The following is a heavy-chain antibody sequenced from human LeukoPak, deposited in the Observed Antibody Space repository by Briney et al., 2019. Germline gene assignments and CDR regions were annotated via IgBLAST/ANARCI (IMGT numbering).Heavy chain of an antibody. CDR3: AREARQPPGPGGPDY. CDR2: IYHSGST. V-gene: IGHV4-30-2*01. D-gene: IGHD1-14*01. Sequence: SQTLSLTCTVSGGSISSGGYYWSWIRQPPGKGLEWIGYIYHSGSTYYNPSLKSRVTISVDRSKNQFSLKLSSVTAADTAVYYCAREARQPPGPGGPDYWGQGTLVTVSS. CDR1: GGSISSGGYY. J-gene: IGHJ4*02.